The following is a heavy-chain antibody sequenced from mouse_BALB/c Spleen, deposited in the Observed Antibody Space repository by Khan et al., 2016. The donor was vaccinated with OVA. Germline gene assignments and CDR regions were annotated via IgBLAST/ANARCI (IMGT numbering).Heavy chain of an antibody. V-gene: IGHV5-17*02. D-gene: IGHD2-1*01. CDR3: ARSGGNFHWYFDV. CDR1: GFTFSSFG. Sequence: EVELVESGGGLVQPGGSRKLSCAASGFTFSSFGIHWVRQAPKKGLEWVAYISSGSSTIYYVDTVKGRFTISRDIPKHNLFLQLTSLRSEDTAMYYCARSGGNFHWYFDVWGAGTSVTVSS. CDR2: ISSGSSTI. J-gene: IGHJ1*01.